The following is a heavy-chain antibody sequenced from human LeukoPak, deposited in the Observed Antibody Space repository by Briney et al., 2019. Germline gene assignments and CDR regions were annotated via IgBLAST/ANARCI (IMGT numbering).Heavy chain of an antibody. V-gene: IGHV5-51*01. CDR3: ARQEVATDRNYYYYGMDV. CDR1: GYSFTSYW. J-gene: IGHJ6*02. CDR2: IYPGDSDT. D-gene: IGHD5-12*01. Sequence: ASVKVSCKASGYSFTSYWIGWVRQMPGKGLEWMGIIYPGDSDTRYSPSFQGQVTISADKSISTAYLQWGSLKASDTAMYYCARQEVATDRNYYYYGMDVWGQGTTVTVSS.